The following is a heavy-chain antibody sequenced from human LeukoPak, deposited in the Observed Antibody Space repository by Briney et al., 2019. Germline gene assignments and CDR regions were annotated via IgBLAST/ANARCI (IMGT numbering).Heavy chain of an antibody. CDR3: ARGLRSSSWLHYYYYYMDV. J-gene: IGHJ6*03. CDR1: GYTFTSYD. CDR2: MNPNSGNT. Sequence: ASVKVSCKASGYTFTSYDINWVRQATGQGLEWMGWMNPNSGNTGYAQKFQGRVTMTRNTSISTAYMELSSLRSEDTAVYYCARGLRSSSWLHYYYYYMDVWGKGTTVTVSS. V-gene: IGHV1-8*01. D-gene: IGHD6-13*01.